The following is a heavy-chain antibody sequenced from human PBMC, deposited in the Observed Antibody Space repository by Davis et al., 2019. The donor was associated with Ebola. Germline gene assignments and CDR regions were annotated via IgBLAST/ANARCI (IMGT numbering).Heavy chain of an antibody. V-gene: IGHV4-34*01. J-gene: IGHJ4*02. Sequence: PSETLSLTCAVYGGSFSGYYWSWIRQPPGKGLEWIGEINHGGSANYNPSLKSRVTIPIDTSTNQFSLKLSSVTAADTAVYFCARGEYSRYFDYWGQGTLVTVSS. D-gene: IGHD6-6*01. CDR3: ARGEYSRYFDY. CDR1: GGSFSGYY. CDR2: INHGGSA.